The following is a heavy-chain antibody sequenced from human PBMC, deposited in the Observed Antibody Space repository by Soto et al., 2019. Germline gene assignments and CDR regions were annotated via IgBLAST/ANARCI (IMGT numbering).Heavy chain of an antibody. CDR1: GFTFSSYA. V-gene: IGHV3-23*01. D-gene: IGHD3-3*01. Sequence: EVQLLESGGGLVQPGGSLRLSCAASGFTFSSYAMSWVRQAPGKGLEWVSAISGSGGSTYYADSVKGRFTISRDNSKNKLYLQMNSLRAEDTAVYYCARTKGGVTIFGVVIVPFDYWGQGTLVTVSS. CDR2: ISGSGGST. CDR3: ARTKGGVTIFGVVIVPFDY. J-gene: IGHJ4*02.